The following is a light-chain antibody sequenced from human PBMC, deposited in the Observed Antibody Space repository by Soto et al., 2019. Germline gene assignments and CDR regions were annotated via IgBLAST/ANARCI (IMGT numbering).Light chain of an antibody. CDR3: QQRSSWPPIT. J-gene: IGKJ5*01. CDR1: HYISSD. V-gene: IGKV3-11*01. CDR2: DAS. Sequence: EIVLPQTPATLSLSPGERASLSGMASHYISSDLAWYQHKPGQAPRLVIYDASVRATGIPARFSGSGSGTDFTLTISGLETEDFAIYCCQQRSSWPPITFGQGTRLEIK.